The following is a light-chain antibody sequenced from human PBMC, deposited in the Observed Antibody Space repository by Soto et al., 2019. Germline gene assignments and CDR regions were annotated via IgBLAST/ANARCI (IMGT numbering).Light chain of an antibody. V-gene: IGKV3-15*01. J-gene: IGKJ4*01. Sequence: EIVMTQSPATLSVSPGERATLSCRASQTLYNNLAWYQQKLGQAPRLLIYGASARATDIPARFSGSGSGTEFTLTISGLQSEDFAIYYGQQDRDGPLTFGGGTKVEIK. CDR3: QQDRDGPLT. CDR2: GAS. CDR1: QTLYNN.